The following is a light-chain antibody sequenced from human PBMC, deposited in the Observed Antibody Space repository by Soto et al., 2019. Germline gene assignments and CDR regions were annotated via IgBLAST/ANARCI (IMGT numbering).Light chain of an antibody. CDR3: QQSSNYFT. CDR2: AAS. J-gene: IGKJ3*01. V-gene: IGKV1D-13*01. Sequence: AIQLTQSPSSLSASVGDRVTITCRASQGLNSNLAWYQQKPGKAPKILMYAASTLQKGVPSRFSGNGSGTDFTLTFSSVQPEDFATYYCQQSSNYFTFGPGTKVDI. CDR1: QGLNSN.